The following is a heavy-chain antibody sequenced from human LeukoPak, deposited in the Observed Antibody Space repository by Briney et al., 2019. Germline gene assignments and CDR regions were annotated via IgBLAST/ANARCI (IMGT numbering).Heavy chain of an antibody. J-gene: IGHJ6*04. CDR2: SSHSGST. CDR3: ARGLTVTTGVGAV. CDR1: GFTFSTYA. Sequence: GSLRLSCAASGFTFSTYAMHWVRQSPGKGLEWIGESSHSGSTNYNPSLKSRVTLSLDTSKNHFSLKLTSVTAADTAVYYCARGLTVTTGVGAVWGNGTTVIVSS. V-gene: IGHV4-34*01. D-gene: IGHD4-17*01.